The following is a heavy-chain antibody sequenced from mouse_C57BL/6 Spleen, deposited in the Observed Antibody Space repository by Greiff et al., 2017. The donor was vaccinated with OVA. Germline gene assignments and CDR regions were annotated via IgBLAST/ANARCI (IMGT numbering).Heavy chain of an antibody. Sequence: EVKLMESGAELVKPGASVKLSCTASGFNINDYYMHWVKQRPEQGLEWIGRIDPEDGETKYAPKFQGKATITADTSSNTAYLQLSSLTSEDTAVYYCARGGTTVVDYAMDYWGQGTSVTVSS. CDR2: IDPEDGET. D-gene: IGHD1-1*01. CDR3: ARGGTTVVDYAMDY. J-gene: IGHJ4*01. CDR1: GFNINDYY. V-gene: IGHV14-2*01.